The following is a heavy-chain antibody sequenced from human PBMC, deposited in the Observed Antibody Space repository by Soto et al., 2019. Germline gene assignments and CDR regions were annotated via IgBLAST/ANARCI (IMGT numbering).Heavy chain of an antibody. J-gene: IGHJ4*02. CDR3: TREGNGYKYYFDY. CDR1: GFIFNGYG. D-gene: IGHD5-12*01. Sequence: QVQLVESGGGVVQPGRSLRLSCAASGFIFNGYGLHWVRQAPGKGLEWVATISYDGSSKYYADSVKGRFTISRDNSKNTMYLQMNSLRPEDTAVYYCTREGNGYKYYFDYWGQGTLVTVSS. CDR2: ISYDGSSK. V-gene: IGHV3-30-3*01.